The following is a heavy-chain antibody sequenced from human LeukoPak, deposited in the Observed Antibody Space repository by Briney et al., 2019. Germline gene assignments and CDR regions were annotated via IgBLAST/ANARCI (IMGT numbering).Heavy chain of an antibody. Sequence: ASVNVSCKASGYTFTTYYMHWVRQAPGQGLEWMGIFNPSGGSTSNAQKFQGRVTMTRDTSTSTVYIELSSLRSEDTAVYYCARGPRSSGWIEDPWGQGTLVTVSS. CDR3: ARGPRSSGWIEDP. D-gene: IGHD6-19*01. CDR1: GYTFTTYY. CDR2: FNPSGGST. J-gene: IGHJ5*02. V-gene: IGHV1-46*01.